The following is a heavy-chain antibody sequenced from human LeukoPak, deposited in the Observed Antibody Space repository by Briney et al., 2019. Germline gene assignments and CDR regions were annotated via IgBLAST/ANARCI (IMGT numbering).Heavy chain of an antibody. V-gene: IGHV3-30*01. CDR1: GFSFSTYT. CDR3: VREIWLTTPSFDH. D-gene: IGHD1-1*01. CDR2: ISYDASEE. J-gene: IGHJ4*02. Sequence: GRSLRLSCAASGFSFSTYTFHWVRQAPGKGLESVAVISYDASEEYYADSVEGRFTISRDNSKNTLYLQVNSLRAEDTAVYYCVREIWLTTPSFDHWGQGTLVTVSS.